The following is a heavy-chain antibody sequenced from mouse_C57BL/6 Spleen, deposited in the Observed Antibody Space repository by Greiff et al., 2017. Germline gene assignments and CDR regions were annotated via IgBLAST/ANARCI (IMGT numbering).Heavy chain of an antibody. V-gene: IGHV5-17*01. D-gene: IGHD4-1*01. Sequence: EVKLQESGGGLVKPGGSLKLSCAASGFTFSDYGMHWVRQAPEKGLEWVAYISSGSSTIYYADTVKGRFTISRDNAKNTLFLQMTSLRSEDTAMYYCARRLGRDAMDYWGQGTSVTVSS. CDR3: ARRLGRDAMDY. CDR1: GFTFSDYG. CDR2: ISSGSSTI. J-gene: IGHJ4*01.